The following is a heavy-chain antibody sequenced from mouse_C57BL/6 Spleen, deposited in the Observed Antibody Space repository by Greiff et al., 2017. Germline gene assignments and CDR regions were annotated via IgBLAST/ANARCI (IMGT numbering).Heavy chain of an antibody. CDR1: GYTFTSYT. Sequence: VQLQQSGAELARPGASVKMSCKASGYTFTSYTMHWVKQRPGQGLEWIGYINPSSGYTKYNQKFKDKATLTADKSSSTAYMQLSSLTSEDSAVYYCAREGGLDYDYDGYAMDYGGQGTSVTVSS. CDR2: INPSSGYT. D-gene: IGHD2-4*01. CDR3: AREGGLDYDYDGYAMDY. J-gene: IGHJ4*01. V-gene: IGHV1-4*01.